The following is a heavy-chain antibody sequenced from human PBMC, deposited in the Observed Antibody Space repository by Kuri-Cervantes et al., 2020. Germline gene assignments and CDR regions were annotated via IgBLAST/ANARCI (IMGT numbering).Heavy chain of an antibody. CDR3: ARGVAVADKHFDY. CDR2: ISFSGNII. V-gene: IGHV3-11*04. CDR1: GFTFSDYY. Sequence: GESLKISCAASGFTFSDYYMSWIRQAPGKGLEWVSYISFSGNIIYYADSVKGRFTISRDNAKNSLYLQMNSLRAEDTAVYYCARGVAVADKHFDYWGQGTLVTVSS. J-gene: IGHJ4*02. D-gene: IGHD6-13*01.